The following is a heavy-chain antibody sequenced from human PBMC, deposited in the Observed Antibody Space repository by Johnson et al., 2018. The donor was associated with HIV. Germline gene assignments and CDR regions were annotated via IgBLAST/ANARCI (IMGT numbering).Heavy chain of an antibody. J-gene: IGHJ3*01. CDR3: TTMALGSSSWRYEAIAV. CDR1: EFTLSNAW. Sequence: VQLVESGVGLVKPGGSLRLSCAASEFTLSNAWMSWVRQVPGKGLEWVGRIKRKSDGGTTEYAAPVKGRFSISRSDSKNTVYLQMNSLKTEDTAVYSCTTMALGSSSWRYEAIAVWGQGRMVTVSS. CDR2: IKRKSDGGTT. D-gene: IGHD6-13*01. V-gene: IGHV3-15*01.